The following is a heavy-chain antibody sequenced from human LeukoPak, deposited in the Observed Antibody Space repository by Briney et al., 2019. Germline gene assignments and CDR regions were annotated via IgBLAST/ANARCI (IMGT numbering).Heavy chain of an antibody. Sequence: GGSLRLSCVASGFTFSSYWMSWVRQAPGKGLEWVANIKQDGSEKYYVDSVKGRFTISTDNAKNSLYLQMNRLRAEDTAVYYCARTRDNYYYMDVWGKGTTVTVSS. CDR3: ARTRDNYYYMDV. J-gene: IGHJ6*03. CDR1: GFTFSSYW. D-gene: IGHD2-2*01. CDR2: IKQDGSEK. V-gene: IGHV3-7*01.